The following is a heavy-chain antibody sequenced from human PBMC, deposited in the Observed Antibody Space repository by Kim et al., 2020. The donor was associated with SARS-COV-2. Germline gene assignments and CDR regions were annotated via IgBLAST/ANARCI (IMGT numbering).Heavy chain of an antibody. D-gene: IGHD3-9*01. CDR2: IYYSGST. V-gene: IGHV4-30-4*01. J-gene: IGHJ6*02. Sequence: SETLSLTCTVSGGSISSGDYYWSWIRQPPGKGLEWIGYIYYSGSTYYNPSLKSRVTISVDTSKNQFSLKLSSVTAADTAVYYCARDRKYYDIFTGYSNYYYDVMDVWGQRTTVTVSS. CDR1: GGSISSGDYY. CDR3: ARDRKYYDIFTGYSNYYYDVMDV.